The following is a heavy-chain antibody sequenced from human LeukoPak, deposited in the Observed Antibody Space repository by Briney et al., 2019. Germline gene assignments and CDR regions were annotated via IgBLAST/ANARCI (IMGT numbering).Heavy chain of an antibody. V-gene: IGHV4-34*01. CDR2: INHSGST. D-gene: IGHD5-24*01. CDR3: ARGRWLQFGYFDY. J-gene: IGHJ4*02. CDR1: GGSFSGYY. Sequence: SETLSLTCAVYGGSFSGYYWSWIRQPPGKGLEWIGEINHSGSTNYNPSLKSRVTISVDTSKNQFSLKLSSVTAADTAVYYCARGRWLQFGYFDYWGQGILVTVSS.